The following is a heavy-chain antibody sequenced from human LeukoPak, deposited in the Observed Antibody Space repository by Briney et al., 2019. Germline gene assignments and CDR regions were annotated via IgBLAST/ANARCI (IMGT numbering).Heavy chain of an antibody. CDR3: ARDSIVVVPAANDAFDV. Sequence: GGSLRLSCAASGFTFSDYYMSWIRQAPGKGLEWVSYISSSGSTIYYADSVKGRFTISRDNAKNSLYLQMNSLRAEDMAVYYCARDSIVVVPAANDAFDVWGQGTMVIVSS. CDR2: ISSSGSTI. V-gene: IGHV3-11*01. J-gene: IGHJ3*01. D-gene: IGHD2-2*01. CDR1: GFTFSDYY.